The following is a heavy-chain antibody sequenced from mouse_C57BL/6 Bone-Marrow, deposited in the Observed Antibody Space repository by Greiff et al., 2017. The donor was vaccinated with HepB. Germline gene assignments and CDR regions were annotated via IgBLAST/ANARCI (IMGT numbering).Heavy chain of an antibody. CDR1: GFSLTSYG. V-gene: IGHV2-6*01. D-gene: IGHD1-1*01. Sequence: QVQLKESGPGLVAPSQSLSITCTVSGFSLTSYGVDWVRQSPGKGLEWLGVIWGVGSTNYNSALKSRLSISKDNSKSQVFLKMNSLQTDDTAMYYWSYGSRGYWYFDVWGTGTTSPSPQ. CDR2: IWGVGST. J-gene: IGHJ1*03. CDR3: SYGSRGYWYFDV.